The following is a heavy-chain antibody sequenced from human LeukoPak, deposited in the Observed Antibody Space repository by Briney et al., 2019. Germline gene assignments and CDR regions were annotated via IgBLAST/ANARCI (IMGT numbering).Heavy chain of an antibody. CDR1: GFTFSSYA. D-gene: IGHD3-10*01. J-gene: IGHJ3*02. CDR3: AKGVWFGEFYTLDAFDI. CDR2: ISSSGGSA. V-gene: IGHV3-23*01. Sequence: GGSLRLSCAASGFTFSSYAMSWVRQAPGKGLEWVSAISSSGGSAYYADSVKGRFTISRDNSKNTLCLQMNSLRAEDTAVYYCAKGVWFGEFYTLDAFDIWGQGTVVTVSS.